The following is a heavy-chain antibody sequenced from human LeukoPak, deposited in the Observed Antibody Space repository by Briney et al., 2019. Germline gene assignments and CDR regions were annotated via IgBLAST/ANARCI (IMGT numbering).Heavy chain of an antibody. J-gene: IGHJ5*01. V-gene: IGHV3-23*01. Sequence: GRSLTLSCAVSGFSVSTYYIDWVWQAQGKWLGWESVIVGCGGCTYYADSVKGRFTISKDNSKNTLYLQMNSLRAEDTAVYYCAKDARESSGSYGFWFDSWGQGMLVTVSS. D-gene: IGHD3-22*01. CDR3: AKDARESSGSYGFWFDS. CDR1: GFSVSTYY. CDR2: IVGCGGCT.